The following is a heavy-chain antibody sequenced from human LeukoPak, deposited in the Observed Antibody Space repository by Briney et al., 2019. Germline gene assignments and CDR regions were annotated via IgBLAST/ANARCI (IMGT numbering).Heavy chain of an antibody. CDR2: ISGNGGRT. CDR3: ARVGGDAFDI. V-gene: IGHV3-23*01. CDR1: GGSISSGGYY. J-gene: IGHJ3*02. Sequence: LSLTCTVSGGSISSGGYYWSWVRQAPGKGLEWVSTISGNGGRTYYADSVKGRFTISRDNSKNTLYLQMNSLRAEDTAVYYCARVGGDAFDIWGQGTMVTVSS. D-gene: IGHD3-10*01.